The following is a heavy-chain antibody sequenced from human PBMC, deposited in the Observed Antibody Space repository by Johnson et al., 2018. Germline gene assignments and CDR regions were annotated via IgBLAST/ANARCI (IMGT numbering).Heavy chain of an antibody. Sequence: VQLVQSGGGLVQPGRSLRLSCAASGFTFDDYTMHWVRQAPGKGLEWVSLFSWDGGSTYYADSVKGRFTISRDNSKNTRYLQMNSLGAEDTAVYYCARGGADLAARAVYYYYYMDVWGKGTTVTVSS. J-gene: IGHJ6*03. CDR2: FSWDGGST. D-gene: IGHD6-6*01. CDR1: GFTFDDYT. CDR3: ARGGADLAARAVYYYYYMDV. V-gene: IGHV3-43*01.